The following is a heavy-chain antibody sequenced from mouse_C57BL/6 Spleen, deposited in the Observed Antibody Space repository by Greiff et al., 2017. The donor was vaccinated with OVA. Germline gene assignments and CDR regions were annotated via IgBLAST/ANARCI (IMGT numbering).Heavy chain of an antibody. J-gene: IGHJ4*01. D-gene: IGHD3-2*02. CDR2: IYPGDGDT. CDR1: GYAFSSSW. Sequence: VKLMESGPELVKPGASVKISCKASGYAFSSSWMNWVKQRPGKGLEWIGRIYPGDGDTNYNGKFKGKATLTADKSSSTAYMQLSSLTSEDSAVYFCARDSSGLYYYAMDYWGQGTSVTVSS. CDR3: ARDSSGLYYYAMDY. V-gene: IGHV1-82*01.